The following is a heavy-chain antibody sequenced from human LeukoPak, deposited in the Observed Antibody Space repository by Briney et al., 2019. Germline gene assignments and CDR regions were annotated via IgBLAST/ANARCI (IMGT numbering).Heavy chain of an antibody. V-gene: IGHV3-23*01. CDR2: ISGSGGST. Sequence: SGGSLRLSCAASGFTFSSYAMSWVRQAPGKGLEWVSAISGSGGSTYYADSVKGRFTISRDNSKNTLYLQMNSLRAEDTAVYYCAKGLRKYQLLHGDAFDIWGQGTMVTVSS. D-gene: IGHD2-2*01. J-gene: IGHJ3*02. CDR3: AKGLRKYQLLHGDAFDI. CDR1: GFTFSSYA.